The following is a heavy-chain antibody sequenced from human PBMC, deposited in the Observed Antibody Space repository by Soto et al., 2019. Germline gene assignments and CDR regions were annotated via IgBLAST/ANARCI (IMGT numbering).Heavy chain of an antibody. V-gene: IGHV3-33*01. D-gene: IGHD2-2*02. CDR2: IWSDGSNK. CDR3: ARGGYCSSTSCYTQRGGVERRLYYYYYGMDV. CDR1: GFTFSNYG. J-gene: IGHJ6*02. Sequence: QVQLVESGRDVVQPGRSLRLSCAASGFTFSNYGMHWVRQAPGKGLEWVAVIWSDGSNKYYADSVKGRFTISRDNSKNTLYLQMNSVRAEDTAVYYCARGGYCSSTSCYTQRGGVERRLYYYYYGMDVWGQGTTVTVSS.